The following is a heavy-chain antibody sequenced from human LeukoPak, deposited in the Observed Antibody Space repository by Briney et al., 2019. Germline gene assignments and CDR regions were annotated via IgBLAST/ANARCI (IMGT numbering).Heavy chain of an antibody. CDR3: ARSGLLWFGELLYAFDI. CDR1: GFTFSSYS. V-gene: IGHV3-21*01. CDR2: ISSSSSYI. Sequence: GGSLRLSCAASGFTFSSYSMNWVRQAPGKGLEWFSSISSSSSYIYYADSVKGRFIISRDNAKNSLYLQMNSLRAEDTAVYYCARSGLLWFGELLYAFDIWGQGTMVTVSS. J-gene: IGHJ3*02. D-gene: IGHD3-10*01.